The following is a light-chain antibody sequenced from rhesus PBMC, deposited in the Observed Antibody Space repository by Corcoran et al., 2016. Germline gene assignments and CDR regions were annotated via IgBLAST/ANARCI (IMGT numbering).Light chain of an antibody. CDR2: AVS. V-gene: IGLV2S9*01. CDR1: SRDIGGSTD. Sequence: QATLTQPPSVPRSLGQSVTISCTGTSRDIGGSTDVSWYQQHPGTAPRLLIYAVSKRPSGVSDRFSGSKSGNTASLTISGLQAEDEADYDGDSYRCGSTCHDVFGSGTKLTVL. CDR3: DSYRCGSTCHDV. J-gene: IGLJ6*01.